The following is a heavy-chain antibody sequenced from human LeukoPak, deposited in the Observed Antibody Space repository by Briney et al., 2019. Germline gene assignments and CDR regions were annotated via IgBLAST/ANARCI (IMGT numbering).Heavy chain of an antibody. J-gene: IGHJ3*02. CDR1: GGTLSSYA. CDR3: ARGSGDLYGDYAFDI. CDR2: IIPIFGTA. D-gene: IGHD4-17*01. V-gene: IGHV1-69*05. Sequence: SVKVSCKASGGTLSSYAISWVRQAPGQGLEWTGRIIPIFGTANYAQKFQGRVTITTDESTSTAYMELSSLRSEDTAMYYCARGSGDLYGDYAFDIWGQGTMVTVSS.